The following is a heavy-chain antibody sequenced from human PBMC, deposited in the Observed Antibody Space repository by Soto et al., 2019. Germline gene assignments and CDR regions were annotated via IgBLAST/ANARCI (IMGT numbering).Heavy chain of an antibody. CDR1: GFTFSSYE. CDR2: ISSSGSTI. Sequence: VGSLRLSCAASGFTFSSYEMNWVRQAPGKGLEWVSYISSSGSTIYYADSVEGRFTISRDNAKNSLYLQMNSLRAEDTAVYYCARDHVDTAMAHRDAFDIWGQGTMVTVSS. D-gene: IGHD5-18*01. J-gene: IGHJ3*02. V-gene: IGHV3-48*03. CDR3: ARDHVDTAMAHRDAFDI.